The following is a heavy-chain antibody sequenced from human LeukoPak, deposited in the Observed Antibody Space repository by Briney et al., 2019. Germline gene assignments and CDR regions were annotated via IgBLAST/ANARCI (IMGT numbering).Heavy chain of an antibody. D-gene: IGHD5-12*01. CDR1: GFTFSSYG. J-gene: IGHJ4*02. CDR3: AKRRSGYDLGRFPFDY. CDR2: IRYDGSNK. V-gene: IGHV3-30*02. Sequence: PGGSLRLSCAASGFTFSSYGMHWVRQAPGKGLEWVAFIRYDGSNKYYADSVKGRFTISRDNSKNTLYLQMNSLRAEDTAVYYCAKRRSGYDLGRFPFDYWGQGTLVTVSS.